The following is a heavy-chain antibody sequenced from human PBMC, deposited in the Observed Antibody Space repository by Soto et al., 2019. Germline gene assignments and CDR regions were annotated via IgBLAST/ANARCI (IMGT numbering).Heavy chain of an antibody. CDR3: ARYPIAGLYNWFDP. Sequence: ASVKVSCKASGYTFTSYAMHWVRQAPGQRLEWMGWINAGNGNTKYSQKFQGRVTITRDTSASTAYMELSSLRSEDTAVYYCARYPIAGLYNWFDPWGQGTLLTVSS. CDR1: GYTFTSYA. CDR2: INAGNGNT. J-gene: IGHJ5*02. V-gene: IGHV1-3*01. D-gene: IGHD6-13*01.